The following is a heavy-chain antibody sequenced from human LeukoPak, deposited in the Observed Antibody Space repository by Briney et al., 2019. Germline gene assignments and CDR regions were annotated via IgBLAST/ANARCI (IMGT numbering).Heavy chain of an antibody. CDR1: GFTFSSYA. Sequence: PGGSLRLSYAASGFTFSSYAMSWVRQAPGKGLEWVSAISGSGGSTYYADSVKGRFTISRDNSKNTLYLQMNRLRVEDTAVYYCAKTRTLAGTRGSYYFDYWGQGTLVTVSS. J-gene: IGHJ4*02. V-gene: IGHV3-23*01. D-gene: IGHD3-10*01. CDR3: AKTRTLAGTRGSYYFDY. CDR2: ISGSGGST.